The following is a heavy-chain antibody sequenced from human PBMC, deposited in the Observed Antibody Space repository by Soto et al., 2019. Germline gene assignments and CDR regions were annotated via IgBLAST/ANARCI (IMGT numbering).Heavy chain of an antibody. CDR2: SNDDGSST. CDR3: ARGSGHIVVVPAAIPDYYYGMDV. D-gene: IGHD2-2*02. Sequence: GGSLRLSCAASGFTFSSYWMHWVRQAPGKGLVWVSRSNDDGSSTTYADSVKGRFTISRDNAKNTLYLQMNSLRAEDTAVYYCARGSGHIVVVPAAIPDYYYGMDVWGQGTTVTVSS. J-gene: IGHJ6*02. V-gene: IGHV3-74*01. CDR1: GFTFSSYW.